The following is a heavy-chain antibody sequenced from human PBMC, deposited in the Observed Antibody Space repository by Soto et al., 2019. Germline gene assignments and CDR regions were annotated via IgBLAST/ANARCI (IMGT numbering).Heavy chain of an antibody. CDR3: ARHNPVYYYYDSSGYFDY. Sequence: SEALSLTCTVSGGSISSLSYYWGWIRQPPGKGLEWIGSIYYSGSTYYNTSLKSRVTISVDTSKDQFSLKLSSVTAADTAVYYCARHNPVYYYYDSSGYFDYWGQGTLVTVS. D-gene: IGHD3-22*01. CDR1: GGSISSLSYY. V-gene: IGHV4-39*01. CDR2: IYYSGST. J-gene: IGHJ4*02.